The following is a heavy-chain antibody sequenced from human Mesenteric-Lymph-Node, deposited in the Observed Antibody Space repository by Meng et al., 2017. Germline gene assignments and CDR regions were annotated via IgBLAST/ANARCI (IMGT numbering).Heavy chain of an antibody. J-gene: IGHJ4*02. Sequence: QVHLEQSGAELKKPGASVKISCQASGYLFTAYALHWVRQAPGRGLEWMGRITPSTGKGTYAQAFTGRFVFSLDTSVSTAYLQISSLKAEDTAVYFCARGASPPYFDSWGQGTPVTVSS. CDR2: ITPSTGKG. CDR3: ARGASPPYFDS. V-gene: IGHV7-4-1*02. CDR1: GYLFTAYA.